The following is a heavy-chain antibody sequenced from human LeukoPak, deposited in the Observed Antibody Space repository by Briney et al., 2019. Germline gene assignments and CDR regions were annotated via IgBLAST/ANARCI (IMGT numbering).Heavy chain of an antibody. Sequence: GGSLRLSCAASGFTFSSYSMNWVRQAPGKGLEWVSYITFSSSIIYYADSVKGRFTISRDNSRNTLFLQMNSLRAEDTAVFYCAKKWSGDYDSSDIIDAFDIWGQGTMVTVSS. CDR1: GFTFSSYS. CDR2: ITFSSSII. CDR3: AKKWSGDYDSSDIIDAFDI. D-gene: IGHD3-22*01. V-gene: IGHV3-48*01. J-gene: IGHJ3*02.